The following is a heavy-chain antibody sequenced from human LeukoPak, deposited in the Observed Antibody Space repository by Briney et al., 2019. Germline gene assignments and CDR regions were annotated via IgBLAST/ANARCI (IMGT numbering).Heavy chain of an antibody. CDR1: GFTLSDYW. D-gene: IGHD1-1*01. CDR3: ARESTEERPGC. J-gene: IGHJ4*02. V-gene: IGHV3-7*01. CDR2: MNEDGSDK. Sequence: GGPLRLSCAASGFTLSDYWMSWVRQAPGKGLEWVANMNEDGSDKNYVDSVKGRFTISRDDAKNSLHLQMNSLRAEDTAVYYCARESTEERPGCWGQGTLVTVSS.